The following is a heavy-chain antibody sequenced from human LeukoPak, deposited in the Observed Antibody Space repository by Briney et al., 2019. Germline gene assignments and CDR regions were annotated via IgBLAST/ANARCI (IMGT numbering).Heavy chain of an antibody. J-gene: IGHJ4*02. CDR2: IDYSGST. D-gene: IGHD6-13*01. V-gene: IGHV4-59*08. CDR1: GGSISSYY. CDR3: AGHGGSWTFDS. Sequence: PSETLSLTCTASGGSISSYYWSWIRQPPGQGLEWIGYIDYSGSTNYNPSLTSGVTISVDTSKNQFFLKLRSLAAADTAVYYCAGHGGSWTFDSWGQGTLVTVSS.